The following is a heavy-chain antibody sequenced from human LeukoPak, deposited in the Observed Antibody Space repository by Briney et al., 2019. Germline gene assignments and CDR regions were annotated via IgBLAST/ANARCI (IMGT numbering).Heavy chain of an antibody. Sequence: QAGGSLRLSCAASGFSFSTYWMHWVRQAPGKGLVWVSRINTDGSSTNYADSVKGRFTISRDNAKNTLYLQMNSLRAEDTAVYYCASGKTVYWGQGTLVTVSS. J-gene: IGHJ4*02. D-gene: IGHD1-26*01. CDR3: ASGKTVY. CDR1: GFSFSTYW. CDR2: INTDGSST. V-gene: IGHV3-74*01.